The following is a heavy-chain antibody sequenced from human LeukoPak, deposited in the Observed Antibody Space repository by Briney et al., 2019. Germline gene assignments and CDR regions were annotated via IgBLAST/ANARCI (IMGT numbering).Heavy chain of an antibody. CDR2: SSPLSGNR. V-gene: IGHV1-18*01. CDR3: TRVDPLNDGAEYFQH. Sequence: ASVKVSCKASGYDFRSYGISWVRQAPGQGLEWMGWSSPLSGNRDYAQKFQDRFTMTTDTSTKTAHMELRSLRSDDTAVYYCTRVDPLNDGAEYFQHWGQGTLVIVSS. CDR1: GYDFRSYG. J-gene: IGHJ1*01. D-gene: IGHD1-1*01.